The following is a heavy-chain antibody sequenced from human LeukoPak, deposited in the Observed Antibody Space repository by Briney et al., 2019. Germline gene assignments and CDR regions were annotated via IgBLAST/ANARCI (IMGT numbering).Heavy chain of an antibody. D-gene: IGHD6-13*01. Sequence: PGRSLRLSCAASGFTFDDYAMHWVRQAPGKGLEWVSGISWNSGSIGYADSVKGRFTISRDNAKNSLYLQTNSLRAEDTALYCCAKASRPYSSSWYDYYGMDVWGQGTTVTVSS. J-gene: IGHJ6*02. CDR2: ISWNSGSI. V-gene: IGHV3-9*01. CDR3: AKASRPYSSSWYDYYGMDV. CDR1: GFTFDDYA.